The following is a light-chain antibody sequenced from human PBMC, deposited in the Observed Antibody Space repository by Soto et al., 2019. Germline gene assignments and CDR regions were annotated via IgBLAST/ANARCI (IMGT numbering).Light chain of an antibody. CDR3: TSGAASDNVV. CDR2: EVT. Sequence: QSVLTQPPSASGSPGQSVTISCSGTSSDVGASDFVAWYQQHPGKVPKLLIYEVTKRPSGVPDRFSASKSANTASLTVSGLQAEDEDDYYCTSGAASDNVVFGGGTKLTVL. CDR1: SSDVGASDF. J-gene: IGLJ3*02. V-gene: IGLV2-8*01.